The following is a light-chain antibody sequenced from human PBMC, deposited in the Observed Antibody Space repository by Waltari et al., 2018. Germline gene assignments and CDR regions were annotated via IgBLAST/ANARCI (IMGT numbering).Light chain of an antibody. V-gene: IGKV3-15*01. Sequence: EIVLMQSPATLSVSPGEGATLPCRASQSVSSNLAWYQQKPGQAPRLLIYGGSSRATGIPPRFSGRGSLTEFTLTINSLQSEDFAIYYCQQYNSWPTFGGGTRVEIK. CDR3: QQYNSWPT. J-gene: IGKJ4*01. CDR1: QSVSSN. CDR2: GGS.